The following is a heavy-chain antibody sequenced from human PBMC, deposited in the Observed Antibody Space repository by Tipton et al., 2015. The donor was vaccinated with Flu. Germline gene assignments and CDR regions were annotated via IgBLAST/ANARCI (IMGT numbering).Heavy chain of an antibody. CDR1: GGSFSGYY. CDR3: ARYPESNYHWFGP. J-gene: IGHJ5*02. CDR2: INHSGDT. Sequence: TLSLTCAVYGGSFSGYYWTYIRQPPGKGLEWIGEINHSGDTNYNPSLKSRVTISVDTSKNQFSLRLSSATAADTAVYYCARYPESNYHWFGPWGQGALVTVSS. V-gene: IGHV4-34*01. D-gene: IGHD4-11*01.